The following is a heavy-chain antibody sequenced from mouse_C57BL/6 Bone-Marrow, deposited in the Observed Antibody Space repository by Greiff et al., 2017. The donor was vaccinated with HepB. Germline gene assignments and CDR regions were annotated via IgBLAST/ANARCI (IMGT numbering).Heavy chain of an antibody. CDR1: GYSFTGYY. Sequence: VQLQQSGPELVKPGASVKISCKASGYSFTGYYMNWVKQSPEKSLEWIGEINPSTGGTTYNQKFKAKATLTVDKSSSTAYMQLKSLTSEDSAVYYCARSTAQEALNYWGQGTTLTVSS. CDR3: ARSTAQEALNY. J-gene: IGHJ2*01. CDR2: INPSTGGT. V-gene: IGHV1-42*01. D-gene: IGHD3-2*02.